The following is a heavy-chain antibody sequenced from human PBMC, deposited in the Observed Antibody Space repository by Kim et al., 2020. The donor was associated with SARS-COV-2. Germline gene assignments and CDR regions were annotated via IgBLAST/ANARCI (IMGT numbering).Heavy chain of an antibody. CDR2: DGSQK. V-gene: IGHV3-7*01. D-gene: IGHD2-15*01. Sequence: DGSQKYDIDSVKGRFTISRDNAKNSVYLQMNSLRAVDTAVYYCARPRYSSWRQGILVTVSS. CDR3: ARPRYSS. J-gene: IGHJ4*02.